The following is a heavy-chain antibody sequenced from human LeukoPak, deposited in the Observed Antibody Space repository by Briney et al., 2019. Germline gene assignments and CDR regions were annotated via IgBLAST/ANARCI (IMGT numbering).Heavy chain of an antibody. D-gene: IGHD5-18*01. CDR1: GGTFSSYA. J-gene: IGHJ6*03. CDR2: IIPIFGTA. CDR3: ARTPTRGYSYVPYYYFYMDV. Sequence: SVKVSCKASGGTFSSYAISWVRQAPGQGLEWMGGIIPIFGTANYAQKFQGRVTITTDESTSTAYMELSSLRSEDTAVYYCARTPTRGYSYVPYYYFYMDVWGKGTTVTVSS. V-gene: IGHV1-69*05.